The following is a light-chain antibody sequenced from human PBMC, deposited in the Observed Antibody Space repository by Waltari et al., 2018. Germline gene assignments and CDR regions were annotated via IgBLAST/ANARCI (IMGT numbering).Light chain of an antibody. CDR3: LQDKNYPRT. J-gene: IGKJ1*01. CDR2: AAS. V-gene: IGKV1-6*02. Sequence: ALQMTQSSASLSPFVGDSVTITCRATQASGNELAWYQQRPGEAPKVLIYAASRLQNGVPSRFSGSGSGTYFTLTISSLQPEDFATYYCLQDKNYPRTFGQGTQVKV. CDR1: QASGNE.